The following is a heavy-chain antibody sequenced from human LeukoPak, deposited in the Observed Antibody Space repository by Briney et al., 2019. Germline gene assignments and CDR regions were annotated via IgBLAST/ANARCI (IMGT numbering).Heavy chain of an antibody. CDR1: GYSFTNYW. CDR2: IDPGDSDT. Sequence: GESLKISCKASGYSFTNYWIGWVRQTPGKGLEGMGIIDPGDSDTRYTPSFQGQVTISADKSLSTAYLQWNSLKASDTAMYYCARQTAMGRSGDYWGQGTLVTVSS. J-gene: IGHJ4*02. V-gene: IGHV5-51*01. CDR3: ARQTAMGRSGDY. D-gene: IGHD5-18*01.